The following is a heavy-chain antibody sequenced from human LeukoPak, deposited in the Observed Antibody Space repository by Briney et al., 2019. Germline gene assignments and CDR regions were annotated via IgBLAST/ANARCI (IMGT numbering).Heavy chain of an antibody. D-gene: IGHD1-26*01. CDR1: RCALSSYR. V-gene: IGHV3-30*18. J-gene: IGHJ4*02. Sequence: GGSLRHSCAASRCALSSYRLHWVRPAPAKGLAWVAVISFDGSNKICADSVKGRFTISRDNSKNTLYLQMNSLRAEDTAMYYCAKNTGTYDGLIDSWGQGTLVTVSS. CDR3: AKNTGTYDGLIDS. CDR2: ISFDGSNK.